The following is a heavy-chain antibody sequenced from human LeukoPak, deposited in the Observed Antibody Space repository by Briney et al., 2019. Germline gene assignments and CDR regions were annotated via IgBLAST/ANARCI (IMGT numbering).Heavy chain of an antibody. CDR2: INPNSGGT. CDR3: ARDGPYSSGWPYNFDY. J-gene: IGHJ4*02. Sequence: ASVKVSCKASGYTFTGYYMHWLRQAPGQGLEWMGWINPNSGGTNYAQKFQGRVTMTRDTSISTAYMELSRLRSDDTAVYYCARDGPYSSGWPYNFDYWGQGTLVTVSS. CDR1: GYTFTGYY. V-gene: IGHV1-2*02. D-gene: IGHD6-19*01.